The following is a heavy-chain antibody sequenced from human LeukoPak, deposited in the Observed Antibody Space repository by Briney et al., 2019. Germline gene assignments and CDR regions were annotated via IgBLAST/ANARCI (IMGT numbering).Heavy chain of an antibody. D-gene: IGHD6-6*01. Sequence: PSETLSLTCTVSGGSISDYHWNWIRQPPGKTLEWIGSIYYSGSTSYNPPLKSRVTISVDTSKNRFSLNLNSVTAADTAVYYCARKVRSSLYNWFDPWGQGTLVTVSS. J-gene: IGHJ5*02. CDR1: GGSISDYH. CDR2: IYYSGST. CDR3: ARKVRSSLYNWFDP. V-gene: IGHV4-59*08.